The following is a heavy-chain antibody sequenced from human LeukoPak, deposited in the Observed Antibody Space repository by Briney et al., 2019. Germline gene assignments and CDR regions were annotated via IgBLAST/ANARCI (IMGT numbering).Heavy chain of an antibody. D-gene: IGHD3-9*01. J-gene: IGHJ4*02. V-gene: IGHV3-21*01. CDR2: ISNSGGGT. CDR1: GFTFSNYA. Sequence: GGSLRLSCAASGFTFSNYAMNWVRQAPGKGLDWVSAISNSGGGTFYADSVKGRCTISRDNAKNSLYLQMNSLRAEDTAVYYCARDEGNTGYYYWGQGTLVTVSS. CDR3: ARDEGNTGYYY.